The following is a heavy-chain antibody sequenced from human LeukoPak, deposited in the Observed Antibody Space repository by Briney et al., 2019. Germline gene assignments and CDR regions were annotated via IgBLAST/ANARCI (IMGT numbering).Heavy chain of an antibody. CDR2: IYYSGNT. Sequence: SETLSLTCSVSGVSISSTIYYWGWIRQPPGKGLEWIGSIYYSGNTYYNPSLKSRVTISVDASKNQFSLKLSSVTAADTAVYYCARWKYSGYDGYFDYWGQGTLVTVSS. CDR1: GVSISSTIYY. D-gene: IGHD5-12*01. V-gene: IGHV4-39*01. CDR3: ARWKYSGYDGYFDY. J-gene: IGHJ4*02.